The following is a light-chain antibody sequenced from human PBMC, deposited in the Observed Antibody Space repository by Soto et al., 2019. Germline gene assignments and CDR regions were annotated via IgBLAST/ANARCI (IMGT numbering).Light chain of an antibody. J-gene: IGLJ1*01. Sequence: QSALTQPASVSGSPGQSTTISCTGTSSDVGGYNYVSWYQQHPGEAPKLMIYEVSNQPSGVSNRFSGSKSGNTASLTISGLQAEDEADYYCSSYTSSDTYVFGTGTKVTVL. V-gene: IGLV2-14*01. CDR3: SSYTSSDTYV. CDR2: EVS. CDR1: SSDVGGYNY.